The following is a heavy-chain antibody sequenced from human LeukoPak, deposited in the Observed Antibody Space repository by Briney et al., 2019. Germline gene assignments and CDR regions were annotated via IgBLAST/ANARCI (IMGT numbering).Heavy chain of an antibody. V-gene: IGHV2-70*11. CDR2: IDRDDDK. CDR3: ARHTSRGIAAAAADC. Sequence: SGPTLVNPTQTLTLTCTFSGFSLSTSGMCVSWIRQPPGKALEWVARIDRDDDKYYSTSLKTRLTISKDTSKNQVVLTMTNVDPVDTATYYCARHTSRGIAAAAADCWGQGTLVTVSS. CDR1: GFSLSTSGMC. J-gene: IGHJ4*02. D-gene: IGHD6-13*01.